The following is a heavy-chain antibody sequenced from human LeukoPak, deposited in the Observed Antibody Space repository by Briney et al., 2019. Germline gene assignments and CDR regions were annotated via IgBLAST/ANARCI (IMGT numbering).Heavy chain of an antibody. D-gene: IGHD2-2*01. V-gene: IGHV4-31*03. CDR3: AKYTTTSRKVGFDP. CDR2: IYYSGST. J-gene: IGHJ5*01. CDR1: GGSISSGDYY. Sequence: SQTLSLTCTVSGGSISSGDYYWSWIRQLPGKGLEWIGYIYYSGSTYYNPSLKSRLTMSVDTAKNQFSLRLRSVTAADTAVYYCAKYTTTSRKVGFDPWGQGTPITVSS.